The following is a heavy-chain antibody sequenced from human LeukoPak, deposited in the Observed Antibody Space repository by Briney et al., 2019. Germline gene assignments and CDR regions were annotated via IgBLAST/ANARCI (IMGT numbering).Heavy chain of an antibody. CDR3: ARDADGYSSGPDPLGY. V-gene: IGHV1-18*01. Sequence: GASVKVSCKASGYTFTSYGISWVRQAPGQGLEWMGWISAYNGNTNYAQKLQGRVTMTTDTSTSTAYMELRSLRSDDTAVYYCARDADGYSSGPDPLGYWGQGTLVTVSS. CDR1: GYTFTSYG. CDR2: ISAYNGNT. J-gene: IGHJ4*02. D-gene: IGHD6-19*01.